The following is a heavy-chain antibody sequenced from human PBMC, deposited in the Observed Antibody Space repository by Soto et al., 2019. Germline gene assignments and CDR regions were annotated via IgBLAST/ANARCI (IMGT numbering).Heavy chain of an antibody. J-gene: IGHJ4*02. D-gene: IGHD3-10*01. V-gene: IGHV3-48*03. CDR2: ISRGGSPI. CDR3: AREIGNRLPYGPVDY. CDR1: GITLSSYE. Sequence: EVQLVESGGGLVEPGGSLRLSCVASGITLSSYEMNWVRQAPGKGLEWISYISRGGSPIFYADSVKGRFIISRDNAKNSLYLQMNSLRAEDTAVYYCAREIGNRLPYGPVDYWGQGTLVTVSS.